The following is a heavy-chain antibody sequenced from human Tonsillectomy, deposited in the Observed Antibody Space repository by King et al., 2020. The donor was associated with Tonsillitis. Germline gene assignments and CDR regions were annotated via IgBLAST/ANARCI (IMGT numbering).Heavy chain of an antibody. CDR1: GYIFTNYA. CDR2: INTNTGNTGNP. V-gene: IGHV7-4-1*02. Sequence: VQLVESGSELKKPGASVKVSCKASGYIFTNYAMNWVRQAPGQGLEWMGWINTNTGNTGNPTYAQGFTGRFVVSLDTSASTAYLQISSLKAEDTAVYYCARDYWGFDYWGQGTLVTVSS. D-gene: IGHD7-27*01. CDR3: ARDYWGFDY. J-gene: IGHJ4*02.